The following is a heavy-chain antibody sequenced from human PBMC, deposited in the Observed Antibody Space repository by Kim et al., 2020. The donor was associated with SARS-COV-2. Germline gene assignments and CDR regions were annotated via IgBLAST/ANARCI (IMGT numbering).Heavy chain of an antibody. J-gene: IGHJ4*01. CDR2: IYPGDSDT. D-gene: IGHD3-10*01. CDR3: ARQRGIWFGELKGYGDY. V-gene: IGHV5-51*01. CDR1: GYSFTSYW. Sequence: GESLKISCKGSGYSFTSYWIGWVRQMPGKGLECMGIIYPGDSDTRYSPSFQVQVTISADKSISTAYRQWISLTDSDTAMYYCARQRGIWFGELKGYGDYWGHGSLVTVS.